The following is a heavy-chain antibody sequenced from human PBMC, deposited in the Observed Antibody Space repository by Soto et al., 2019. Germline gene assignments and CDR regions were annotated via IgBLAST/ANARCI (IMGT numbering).Heavy chain of an antibody. Sequence: GASVKVSCKASGYTFTSYAMHWVRQAPGQRLEWMGWINAGNGNTKYSQKFQGRVTITRDTSISTAYMELSSLRSEDTAVYYCVIFNKYGDYSGLLDSWGQGTLVTV. V-gene: IGHV1-3*01. D-gene: IGHD4-17*01. CDR2: INAGNGNT. CDR1: GYTFTSYA. CDR3: VIFNKYGDYSGLLDS. J-gene: IGHJ1*01.